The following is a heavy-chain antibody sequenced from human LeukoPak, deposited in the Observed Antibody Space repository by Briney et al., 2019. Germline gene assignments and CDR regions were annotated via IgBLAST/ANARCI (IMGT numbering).Heavy chain of an antibody. CDR1: GLTLSSNR. CDR3: ARVDYSSSWYYFDC. Sequence: GGSLRLSCAASGLTLSSNRVNWVRQAPGKGLEWVSSISSSSSYIYYADSVKGRFTISRDNSKNTLYLQMNSLRAEDTAVYYCARVDYSSSWYYFDCWGQGTLVTVSS. J-gene: IGHJ4*02. V-gene: IGHV3-21*04. CDR2: ISSSSSYI. D-gene: IGHD6-13*01.